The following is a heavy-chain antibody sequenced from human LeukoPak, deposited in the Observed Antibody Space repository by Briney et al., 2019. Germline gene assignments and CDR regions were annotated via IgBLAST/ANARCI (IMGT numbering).Heavy chain of an antibody. J-gene: IGHJ3*02. Sequence: PSETLSLTCTVSGGSISSYYWSWIRQPPGKGLEWIGYIYYSGSTNYNPSLKSRVTISVDTSKNQFSLKLSSVTAADTAVYYCARGENYYDSSDIWGQGTMVTVSS. CDR3: ARGENYYDSSDI. V-gene: IGHV4-59*01. CDR1: GGSISSYY. CDR2: IYYSGST. D-gene: IGHD3-22*01.